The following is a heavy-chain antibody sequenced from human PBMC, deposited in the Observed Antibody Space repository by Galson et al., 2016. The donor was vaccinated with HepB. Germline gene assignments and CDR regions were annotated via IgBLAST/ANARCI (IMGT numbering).Heavy chain of an antibody. CDR2: IRSKTYGGTT. D-gene: IGHD4-11*01. V-gene: IGHV3-49*03. Sequence: SLRLSCATSGFTFGDYAMSWFRQAPGKGLEWVGFIRSKTYGGTTEYAASVKARFTISRDDSKSFAYLQMSSLNTGDTAVYYCARETPDYRPYYFDYWGQGTLVTVSS. CDR3: ARETPDYRPYYFDY. J-gene: IGHJ4*02. CDR1: GFTFGDYA.